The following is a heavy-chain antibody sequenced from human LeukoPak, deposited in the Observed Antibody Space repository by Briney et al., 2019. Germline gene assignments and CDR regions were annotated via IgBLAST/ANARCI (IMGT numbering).Heavy chain of an antibody. J-gene: IGHJ4*02. CDR1: GFTFSSCW. CDR3: ARAVGATHFDY. Sequence: GGSLRLSCAASGFTFSSCWMSWVRQAPGKGLEWVANIKQDGSEKFYVDSVKGRFTISRDNDKNSLCLQMNSLRAEDTAVYYCARAVGATHFDYWGQGILVTVPS. V-gene: IGHV3-7*04. CDR2: IKQDGSEK. D-gene: IGHD1-26*01.